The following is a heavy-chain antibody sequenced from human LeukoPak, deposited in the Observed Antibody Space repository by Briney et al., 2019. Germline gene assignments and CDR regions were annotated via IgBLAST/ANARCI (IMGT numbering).Heavy chain of an antibody. Sequence: ASVKVSCKASGYTFTDYYVYWVRQAPGQGLEWMGWINPNSGGTNYAQKFQGRVTMTRDTSISTAYMELSRLRSDDTAVYYCARDFYGSGWYFGYYYYMDVWGKGTTVTVSS. CDR2: INPNSGGT. CDR3: ARDFYGSGWYFGYYYYMDV. D-gene: IGHD6-19*01. CDR1: GYTFTDYY. V-gene: IGHV1-2*02. J-gene: IGHJ6*03.